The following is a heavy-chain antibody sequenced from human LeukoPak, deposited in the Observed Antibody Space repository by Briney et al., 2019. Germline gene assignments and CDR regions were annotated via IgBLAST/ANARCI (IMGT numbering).Heavy chain of an antibody. V-gene: IGHV1-18*01. D-gene: IGHD7-27*01. Sequence: ASVTVSCTASGYTFTSYGISWVRQAPGQGLEWMGWISAYNGNTNYAQKLQGRVTMTTDTSTSTAYMELRSLRSDDTAVYYCARDPGDDLTFDYWGQGTLVTVSS. CDR2: ISAYNGNT. J-gene: IGHJ4*02. CDR1: GYTFTSYG. CDR3: ARDPGDDLTFDY.